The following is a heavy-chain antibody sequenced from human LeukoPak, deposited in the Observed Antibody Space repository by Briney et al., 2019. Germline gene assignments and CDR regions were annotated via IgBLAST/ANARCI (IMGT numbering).Heavy chain of an antibody. D-gene: IGHD3-3*01. Sequence: ASVKVSCKASGYTFTGYYMHWVRQAPGQGLEWMGWINPNSGGTNYAQKFQGRVTMTRDTSISTAYMELSRLRSDDTAVYYCARGSSYYDFWSGYYYWFDPWGQGTLVTVSS. CDR2: INPNSGGT. CDR1: GYTFTGYY. CDR3: ARGSSYYDFWSGYYYWFDP. J-gene: IGHJ5*02. V-gene: IGHV1-2*02.